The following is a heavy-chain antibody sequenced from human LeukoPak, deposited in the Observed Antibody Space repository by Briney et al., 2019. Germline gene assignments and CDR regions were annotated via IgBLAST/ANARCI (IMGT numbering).Heavy chain of an antibody. D-gene: IGHD4-23*01. CDR2: IYPGGSDT. Sequence: GESLKISCKGSGYTFSNYWIGWVRQMPGEGLEWMGIIYPGGSDTRYSPSFQGQVIISADRSISTAYLQWSSLRASDTAMYYCARGETGIVTPRANFDYWGQGTLVTVSS. CDR3: ARGETGIVTPRANFDY. V-gene: IGHV5-51*01. J-gene: IGHJ4*02. CDR1: GYTFSNYW.